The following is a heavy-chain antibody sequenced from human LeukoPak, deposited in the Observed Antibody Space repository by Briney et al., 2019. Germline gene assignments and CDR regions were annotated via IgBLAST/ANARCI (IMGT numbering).Heavy chain of an antibody. D-gene: IGHD3-10*01. CDR1: GFTFSSYE. CDR3: ASLKGSRSGYYYYYMDV. V-gene: IGHV3-48*03. Sequence: GGSLRLSCAASGFTFSSYEMNWVRQAPGKGLEWVSYISSSGSTIYYADSVKGRFTISRDNAKNSLYLQMNSLRAEDTAVYYCASLKGSRSGYYYYYMDVWGKGTTVTISS. CDR2: ISSSGSTI. J-gene: IGHJ6*03.